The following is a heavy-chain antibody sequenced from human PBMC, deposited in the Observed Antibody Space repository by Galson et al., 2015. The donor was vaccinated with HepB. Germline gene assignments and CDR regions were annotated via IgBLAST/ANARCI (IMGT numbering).Heavy chain of an antibody. D-gene: IGHD5-12*01. Sequence: SLRLSCAASGFTFSSYGMHWVRQAPGKGLEWVAVIWYDGSNKYYADSVKGRFTITRDNSKNTLYLQMNSLRAEDTAVYYCARGTGGIVATIRTDYWGQGTLVTVSS. J-gene: IGHJ4*02. CDR3: ARGTGGIVATIRTDY. CDR1: GFTFSSYG. CDR2: IWYDGSNK. V-gene: IGHV3-33*01.